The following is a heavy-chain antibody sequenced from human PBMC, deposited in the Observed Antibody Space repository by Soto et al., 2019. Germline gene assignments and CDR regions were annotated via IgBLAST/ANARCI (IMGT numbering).Heavy chain of an antibody. CDR1: GFTFSTDW. CDR3: LCGGNFFVY. D-gene: IGHD3-16*01. Sequence: EVQLVESGGGLVQPGESLRLSCAASGFTFSTDWMTWVRQPPGQGLEWVANIDQDGSERYYVDSVRGRFTISRDNAKNSLYLQMNSLGVEDTAVYYCLCGGNFFVYWGQGTLVTVSP. CDR2: IDQDGSER. V-gene: IGHV3-7*01. J-gene: IGHJ4*02.